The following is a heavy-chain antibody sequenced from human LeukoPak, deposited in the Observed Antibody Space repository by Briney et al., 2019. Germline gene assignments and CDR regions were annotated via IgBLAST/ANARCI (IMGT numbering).Heavy chain of an antibody. Sequence: TGGSLRLSCAASGFTFSSYGMHWVRQAPGKGLEWVAVMSNDGGNKYYADSVKGRFTISRDNSKNTLYLQMNSLRAEDTAIYYCAKSGIAAAGQRGYFDYWGQGTLVTVSS. D-gene: IGHD6-13*01. V-gene: IGHV3-30*18. CDR3: AKSGIAAAGQRGYFDY. J-gene: IGHJ4*02. CDR2: MSNDGGNK. CDR1: GFTFSSYG.